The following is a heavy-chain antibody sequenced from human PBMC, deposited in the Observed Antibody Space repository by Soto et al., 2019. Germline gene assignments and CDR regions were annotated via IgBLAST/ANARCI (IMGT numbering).Heavy chain of an antibody. D-gene: IGHD3-10*01. CDR3: AREGVGEGFGLILPFYYMGV. V-gene: IGHV4-31*03. CDR2: IYYSGST. J-gene: IGHJ6*03. Sequence: PSETLSLTCTVSGGSISSGGYYWSWIRQHPGKGLEWIGYIYYSGSTYYNPSLKSRVTISVDTSKNQFSLKLSSVTAADTAVYYCAREGVGEGFGLILPFYYMGVWGKGTTVTVSS. CDR1: GGSISSGGYY.